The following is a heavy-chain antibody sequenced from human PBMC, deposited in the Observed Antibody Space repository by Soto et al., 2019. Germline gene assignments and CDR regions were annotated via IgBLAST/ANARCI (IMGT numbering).Heavy chain of an antibody. Sequence: QVQLVQSGAEVKKPGASVKVSCKVSGYTLNEVAMHWVRQAPEKGLEWLGGFDPAEAETIYAQHFQGRVTMTEDTSTDTVYMESSSLRYEDTALYCCTTYQGAYSFDNRGHGTLVTVSS. CDR2: FDPAEAET. J-gene: IGHJ4*01. CDR1: GYTLNEVA. V-gene: IGHV1-24*01. CDR3: TTYQGAYSFDN. D-gene: IGHD4-4*01.